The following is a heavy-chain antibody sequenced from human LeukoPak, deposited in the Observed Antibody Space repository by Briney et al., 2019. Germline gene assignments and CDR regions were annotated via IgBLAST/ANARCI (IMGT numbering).Heavy chain of an antibody. CDR1: GFTFSSYW. CDR3: ARGGWFFDP. CDR2: TKQDGSEK. D-gene: IGHD3-10*01. Sequence: GGPLRLSRAASGFTFSSYWMSWVRQAPGKGLEWVANTKQDGSEKYYVDSVKGRFTISRDNAKNSLFLQMNNLRAEDTAVYHCARGGWFFDPWGQGTLVTVSS. J-gene: IGHJ5*02. V-gene: IGHV3-7*05.